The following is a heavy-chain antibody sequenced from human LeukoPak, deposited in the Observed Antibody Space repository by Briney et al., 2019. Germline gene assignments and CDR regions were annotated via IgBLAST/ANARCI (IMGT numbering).Heavy chain of an antibody. D-gene: IGHD6-19*01. J-gene: IGHJ4*02. CDR1: GFTFSSYA. V-gene: IGHV3-30*04. Sequence: PGGSLRLSCAASGFTFSSYAMHWVRQAPGKGLEWVAVISYDGSSKYYADSVKGRFTISRDNSKNTLYLQMNSLRAEDTAVYYCARDRTSYSSGWYLVYWGQGTLVTVSS. CDR3: ARDRTSYSSGWYLVY. CDR2: ISYDGSSK.